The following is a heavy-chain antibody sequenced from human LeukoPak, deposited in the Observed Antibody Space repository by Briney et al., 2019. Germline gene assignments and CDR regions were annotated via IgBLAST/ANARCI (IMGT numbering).Heavy chain of an antibody. CDR3: ARVAYGDPEYFDY. CDR1: GFTFSSYS. CDR2: ISSSSSYI. J-gene: IGHJ4*02. Sequence: GGSLRLSCAASGFTFSSYSMNWVRQAPGKGLEWVSSISSSSSYIYYADSVKGRFTISRDNAKNSLYLQMNSLRAEDTAVYYCARVAYGDPEYFDYWGKGTLVTVSS. D-gene: IGHD4-17*01. V-gene: IGHV3-21*01.